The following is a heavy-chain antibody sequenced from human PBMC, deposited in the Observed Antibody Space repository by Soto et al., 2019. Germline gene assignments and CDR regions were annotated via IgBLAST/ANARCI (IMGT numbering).Heavy chain of an antibody. CDR2: IKSKTDGGTT. CDR3: ARVVQEQQLVPEGYYYGMDV. V-gene: IGHV3-15*01. J-gene: IGHJ6*02. Sequence: EVQLVESGGNLVKPGGSLRLSCAASGFTFSNAWMNWVRQAPGKGLEWVGRIKSKTDGGTTDYAAPVKGRFTISRDNSKNTLYLQMNSLRAEDTAVYYCARVVQEQQLVPEGYYYGMDVWGQGTTVTVSS. CDR1: GFTFSNAW. D-gene: IGHD6-13*01.